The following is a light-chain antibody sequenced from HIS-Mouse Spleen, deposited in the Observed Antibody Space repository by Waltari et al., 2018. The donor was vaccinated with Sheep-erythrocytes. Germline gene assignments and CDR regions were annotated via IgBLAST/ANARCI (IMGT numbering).Light chain of an antibody. CDR1: RSDVGRSTS. V-gene: IGLV2-11*01. CDR2: DLS. CDR3: CSYAGSYNHV. Sequence: QSALTQPRSVSGSPGQSVAIPCTGTRSDVGRSTSVSWYQQHPGKAPKLMIYDLSKRPSGVPDRFSGSKSGNTASLTISGLQAEDEADYYCCSYAGSYNHVFATGTKVTVL. J-gene: IGLJ1*01.